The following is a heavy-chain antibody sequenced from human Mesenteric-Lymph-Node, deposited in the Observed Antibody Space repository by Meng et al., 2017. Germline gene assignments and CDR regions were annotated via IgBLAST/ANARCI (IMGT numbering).Heavy chain of an antibody. Sequence: HESGPGLVHPPPTLSLPCTVSGGSISSGDYHWSWIRQPPGKGLEWIGYIYYRGSTYYNPSLKSRVTISVDTSKNQFSLKLSSVTAADTAVYYCARGPTTYFDYWGQGTLVTVSS. CDR3: ARGPTTYFDY. CDR2: IYYRGST. J-gene: IGHJ4*02. D-gene: IGHD4-17*01. V-gene: IGHV4-30-4*01. CDR1: GGSISSGDYH.